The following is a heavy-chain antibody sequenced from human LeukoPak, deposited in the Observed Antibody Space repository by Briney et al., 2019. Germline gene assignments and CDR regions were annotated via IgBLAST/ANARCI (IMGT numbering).Heavy chain of an antibody. CDR2: INPNSGGT. CDR3: ARDIVVVPAAIVYFDY. CDR1: GYTFTGYY. J-gene: IGHJ4*02. V-gene: IGHV1-2*02. D-gene: IGHD2-2*01. Sequence: ASVKVSCKASGYTFTGYYIHWVRQAPGQGLEWMEWINPNSGGTNYAQKCQGRVTMTRDTSISTAYMELSRLRSDDTAVYYCARDIVVVPAAIVYFDYWGQGTLVTVSS.